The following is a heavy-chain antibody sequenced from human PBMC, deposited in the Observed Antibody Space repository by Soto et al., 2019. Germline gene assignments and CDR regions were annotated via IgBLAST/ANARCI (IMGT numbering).Heavy chain of an antibody. Sequence: GGSLRLSCAASGFTFSSYAMSWVRQAPGKGLEWVSAISGSGGSTYYANSGKGRFTISRDNSKNTLYLQMNSLRAEDTAVYYCAKAARDRYCSGGSCFIIDYWGQGTLVTVSS. V-gene: IGHV3-23*01. CDR2: ISGSGGST. D-gene: IGHD2-15*01. J-gene: IGHJ4*02. CDR3: AKAARDRYCSGGSCFIIDY. CDR1: GFTFSSYA.